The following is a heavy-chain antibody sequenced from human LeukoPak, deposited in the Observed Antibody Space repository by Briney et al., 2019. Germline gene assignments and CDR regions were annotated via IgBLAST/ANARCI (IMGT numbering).Heavy chain of an antibody. CDR3: ARDYGGSSPFDY. CDR1: GFTFSSYS. D-gene: IGHD4-23*01. Sequence: PGGSLRLSCAASGFTFSSYSMNWVRQAPGKGLEWVSSISSSSSYIYYADSVKGRFAISRDNAKNSLYLQMNSLRAEDTAVYYCARDYGGSSPFDYWGQGTLVTVSS. V-gene: IGHV3-21*01. J-gene: IGHJ4*02. CDR2: ISSSSSYI.